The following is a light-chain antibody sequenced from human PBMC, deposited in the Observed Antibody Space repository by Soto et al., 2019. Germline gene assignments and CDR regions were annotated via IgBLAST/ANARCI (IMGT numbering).Light chain of an antibody. V-gene: IGLV2-14*01. CDR3: SSYTSKSSLI. J-gene: IGLJ2*01. CDR1: TRNVGAYNV. Sequence: QSVLTQPAPVSGPPGHSITISGPGTTRNVGAYNVVSWYQQHPGRATQLIIYEVRNRPSGISFRFSGSKSGNTASVTICGLQAEDEADYYCSSYTSKSSLIFGGGTKVTVL. CDR2: EVR.